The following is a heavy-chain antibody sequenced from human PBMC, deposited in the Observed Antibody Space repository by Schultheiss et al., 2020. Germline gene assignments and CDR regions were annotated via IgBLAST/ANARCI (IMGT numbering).Heavy chain of an antibody. V-gene: IGHV4-39*01. J-gene: IGHJ4*02. CDR1: GASISSSSYY. CDR2: IYYSVST. D-gene: IGHD2-15*01. Sequence: SETLSLTCTVSGASISSSSYYLGWVRQPPGKGLEWIGSIYYSVSTYYNPSLKSRVTISIDTSNNQFSLKLSSVTAADTAVYYCATPYCSGGSCYPNLGYFFDYWGQGTLVTVSS. CDR3: ATPYCSGGSCYPNLGYFFDY.